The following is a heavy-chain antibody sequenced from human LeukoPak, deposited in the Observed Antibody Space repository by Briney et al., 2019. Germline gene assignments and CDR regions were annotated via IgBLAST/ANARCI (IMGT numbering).Heavy chain of an antibody. CDR1: GFTFSSYW. D-gene: IGHD4-17*01. CDR2: INSDGSST. CDR3: ARVMRTTVTAYYYYYGMDV. Sequence: PGGSLRLSCAASGFTFSSYWMHWVRQAPGKGLVWVSRINSDGSSTNYADSVKGRFTISRDDAKNTLYLQMNSLRAEDTAVYYCARVMRTTVTAYYYYYGMDVWGQGTTVTVSS. J-gene: IGHJ6*02. V-gene: IGHV3-74*01.